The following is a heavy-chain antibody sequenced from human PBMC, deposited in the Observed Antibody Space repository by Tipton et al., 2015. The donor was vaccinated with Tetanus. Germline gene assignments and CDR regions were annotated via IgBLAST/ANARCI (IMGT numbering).Heavy chain of an antibody. CDR2: ISGSGGST. CDR3: AKTPRRVGYYII. J-gene: IGHJ4*02. D-gene: IGHD3-22*01. Sequence: SLRLSCAASGFTFSSYAMSWVRQAPGKGLEWVSAISGSGGSTYYADSVKGRFTISRDNSKNTLYLQMNSLRAEDTAVYYCAKTPRRVGYYIIWGQGTLVTVSS. V-gene: IGHV3-23*01. CDR1: GFTFSSYA.